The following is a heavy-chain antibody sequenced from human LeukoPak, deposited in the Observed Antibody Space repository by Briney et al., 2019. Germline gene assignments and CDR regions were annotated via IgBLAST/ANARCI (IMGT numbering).Heavy chain of an antibody. J-gene: IGHJ4*02. D-gene: IGHD6-19*01. V-gene: IGHV3-30*19. CDR2: ISYDGSNK. CDR3: ARDDYRQQWLGPIY. CDR1: GFTFSNYG. Sequence: GGSLRLSCAASGFTFSNYGMHWVRQAPGKGLEWVAVISYDGSNKYYADSVKGRFTISRDNSKNTLYLQMNSLRDEDTAVYYCARDDYRQQWLGPIYWGQGTLVTVSS.